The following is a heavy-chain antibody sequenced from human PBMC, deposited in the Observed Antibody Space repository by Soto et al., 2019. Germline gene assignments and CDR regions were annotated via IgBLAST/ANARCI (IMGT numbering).Heavy chain of an antibody. V-gene: IGHV1-69*06. CDR1: GGTFSSYA. D-gene: IGHD2-15*01. Sequence: GASVEVSCKACGGTFSSYAISWVRQAPGQGLEWMGGIIPIFGTANYAQKFQGRVTITADKSTSTAYMELSSLRSEDTAVYYCARDRLDCSRGTCRPLDYWGQG. CDR2: IIPIFGTA. J-gene: IGHJ4*02. CDR3: ARDRLDCSRGTCRPLDY.